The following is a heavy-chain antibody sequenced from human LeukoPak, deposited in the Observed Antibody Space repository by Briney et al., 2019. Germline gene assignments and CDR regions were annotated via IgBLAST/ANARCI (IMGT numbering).Heavy chain of an antibody. CDR1: GGSFSGYY. D-gene: IGHD2-2*01. CDR3: ARGQRRFYCSSTSCRDSTLDY. V-gene: IGHV4-34*01. CDR2: INRSGST. J-gene: IGHJ4*02. Sequence: PSETLSLTCAVYGGSFSGYYWSWIRQPPGKGLEWIGEINRSGSTNYNPSLKSRVTISVDTSKNQFSLKLSSVTAADTAVYYCARGQRRFYCSSTSCRDSTLDYWGQGTLVTVSS.